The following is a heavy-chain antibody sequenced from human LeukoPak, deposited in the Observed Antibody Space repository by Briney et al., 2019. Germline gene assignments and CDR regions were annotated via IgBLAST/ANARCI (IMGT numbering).Heavy chain of an antibody. Sequence: MPSETLSLTCTVSGGSISSYYWSWIRQPPGKGLEWIGYIYYSGSTNYNPSLKSRVTMSVDTSKNQFSLKLSSVTAADTAVYYCARDARDFGYSSGYHYFDLWGRGTLVTVSS. V-gene: IGHV4-59*12. CDR2: IYYSGST. J-gene: IGHJ2*01. D-gene: IGHD5-18*01. CDR1: GGSISSYY. CDR3: ARDARDFGYSSGYHYFDL.